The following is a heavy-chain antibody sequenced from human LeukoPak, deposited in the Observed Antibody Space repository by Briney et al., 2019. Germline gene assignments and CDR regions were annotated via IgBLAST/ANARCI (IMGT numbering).Heavy chain of an antibody. CDR1: GFTFSSYA. V-gene: IGHV3-23*01. Sequence: GGSLRLSCAASGFTFSSYAMSWVRQAPGKGLEWVSAISRSGGSTYYADSVKGRFTISRYNSKDTLYLQMNGLRADDTPVYYCARLKGRAVAGKLEVDYWGQRTLVTASS. CDR2: ISRSGGST. D-gene: IGHD6-19*01. J-gene: IGHJ4*02. CDR3: ARLKGRAVAGKLEVDY.